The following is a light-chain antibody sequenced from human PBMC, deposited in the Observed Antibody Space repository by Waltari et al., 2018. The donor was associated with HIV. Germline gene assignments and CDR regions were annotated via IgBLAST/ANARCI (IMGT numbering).Light chain of an antibody. CDR1: SRDVGVSNY. CDR3: SSYASSSTPNWV. CDR2: DVS. J-gene: IGLJ3*02. V-gene: IGLV2-14*01. Sequence: QSALTQPASVSGSPGQSLTIYCTGTSRDVGVSNYLPCYQHHPDKTPKLMIYDVSNRPSGVSNRFSGSKSGNTASLTISGLQAEDEADYYCSSYASSSTPNWVFGGGTKLTVL.